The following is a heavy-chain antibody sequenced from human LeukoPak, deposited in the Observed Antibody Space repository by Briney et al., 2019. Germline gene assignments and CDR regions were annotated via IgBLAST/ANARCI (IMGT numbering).Heavy chain of an antibody. V-gene: IGHV1-3*01. Sequence: ASVKVSCKASGYTFTSYAMHWVRQAPGQRLEWMGWINAGNGNTKYSQKFQGRVTTTRDTSASTAYMELSSLRSEDTAVYYCARDQVGVEQGPHYYYYYGMDVWGQGTTVTVSS. D-gene: IGHD6-6*01. CDR1: GYTFTSYA. CDR3: ARDQVGVEQGPHYYYYYGMDV. CDR2: INAGNGNT. J-gene: IGHJ6*02.